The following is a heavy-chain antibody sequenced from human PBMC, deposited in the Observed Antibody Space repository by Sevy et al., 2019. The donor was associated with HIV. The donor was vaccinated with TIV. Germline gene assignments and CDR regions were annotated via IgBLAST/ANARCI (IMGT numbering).Heavy chain of an antibody. V-gene: IGHV3-30*18. J-gene: IGHJ6*02. Sequence: GGSLRLSCAASGFTFSSYGMHWVRQAPGKGLEWEAVISYDGSNKYFADSVKGRFTISRDNSKNTLYLQMNSLRAEDSAVYYCAKDGGIVLVPAAIHNYYYYYGMDVWGQGTTVTVSS. CDR3: AKDGGIVLVPAAIHNYYYYYGMDV. D-gene: IGHD2-2*02. CDR2: ISYDGSNK. CDR1: GFTFSSYG.